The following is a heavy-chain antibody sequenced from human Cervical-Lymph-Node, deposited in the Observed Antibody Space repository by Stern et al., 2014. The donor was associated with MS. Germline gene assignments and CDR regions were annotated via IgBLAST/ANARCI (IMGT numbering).Heavy chain of an antibody. CDR3: ARGDDKTSYDY. Sequence: QVQLGQSGAEVKKPGASVKVSCKASGYTFTNTGINWVRLAPGQGPEWMGWVSTYNGNTKYAQKLRVRVTMTTDTSTSTAYMELRSLRSDDTAVYYCARGDDKTSYDYWGQGTLVTVSS. D-gene: IGHD1-1*01. CDR1: GYTFTNTG. V-gene: IGHV1-18*01. J-gene: IGHJ4*02. CDR2: VSTYNGNT.